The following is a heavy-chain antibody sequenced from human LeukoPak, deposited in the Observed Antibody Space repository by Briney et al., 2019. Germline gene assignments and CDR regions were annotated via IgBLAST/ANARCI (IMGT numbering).Heavy chain of an antibody. CDR2: INSDGSST. D-gene: IGHD3-10*01. CDR1: GFTFRTYW. CDR3: TRAGSFRHDY. V-gene: IGHV3-74*01. J-gene: IGHJ4*02. Sequence: GGSVRLSCSTSGFTFRTYWMHWVRQAPGKGLEWVSRINSDGSSTSYADTLKGRFTISRDNAKNTLYLQMNSLRAEDTAVYYCTRAGSFRHDYWGQGTLVTVSS.